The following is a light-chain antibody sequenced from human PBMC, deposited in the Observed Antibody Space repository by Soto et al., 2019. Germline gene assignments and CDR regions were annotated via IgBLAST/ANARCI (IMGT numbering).Light chain of an antibody. J-gene: IGKJ1*01. Sequence: DIQMTQSPSTLSASVGDRVTITCRASQSISSWLAWYQQKPGKAPKLLIYDASSLESWVPSRFSGSGSGTEFTLTIISLQPDDFASYYCQQYNSYPWTFGQGTKVEIK. V-gene: IGKV1-5*01. CDR1: QSISSW. CDR3: QQYNSYPWT. CDR2: DAS.